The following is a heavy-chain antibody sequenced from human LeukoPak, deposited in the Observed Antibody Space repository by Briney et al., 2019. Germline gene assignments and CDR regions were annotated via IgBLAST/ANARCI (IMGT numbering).Heavy chain of an antibody. V-gene: IGHV4-39*01. Sequence: SETLSLTCTVSGVPISSRSYYWGWIRQPPGRGPEWIGSMYFSGTTYYNPSLKSRVTISVHTPENYLSLKLSSVTAADTAVYYCARHLRFGSSALPRDTFDIWGRGTVVTVSS. J-gene: IGHJ3*02. D-gene: IGHD1-26*01. CDR2: MYFSGTT. CDR1: GVPISSRSYY. CDR3: ARHLRFGSSALPRDTFDI.